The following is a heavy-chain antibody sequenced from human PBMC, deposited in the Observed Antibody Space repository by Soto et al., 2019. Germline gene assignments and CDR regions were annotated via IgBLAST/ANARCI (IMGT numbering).Heavy chain of an antibody. V-gene: IGHV4-61*01. CDR3: ARGWDAGY. CDR2: IHDSGST. CDR1: GGSVGSGRHY. D-gene: IGHD6-19*01. Sequence: QVQLQESGPGPVKPSETLSLTCTVSGGSVGSGRHYWSWIRQPPGKGLEWIGYIHDSGSTNYVSSLKSRVTISADPSRNQFFLKVYSVTAADTAVYYCARGWDAGYWGQGTLVTVSS. J-gene: IGHJ4*02.